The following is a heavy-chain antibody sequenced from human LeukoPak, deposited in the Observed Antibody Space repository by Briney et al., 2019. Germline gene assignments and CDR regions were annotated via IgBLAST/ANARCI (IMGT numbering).Heavy chain of an antibody. Sequence: ASVKVSCKASGGTFSSYAISWVRQAPGQGLEWMGGIIPIFGTANYAQKFKGRVTITTDESTSTAYMELSSLRSEDTAVYYCARVRLRRGSSGGGWFDPWGQGTLVTVPS. J-gene: IGHJ5*02. CDR3: ARVRLRRGSSGGGWFDP. V-gene: IGHV1-69*05. CDR1: GGTFSSYA. D-gene: IGHD6-6*01. CDR2: IIPIFGTA.